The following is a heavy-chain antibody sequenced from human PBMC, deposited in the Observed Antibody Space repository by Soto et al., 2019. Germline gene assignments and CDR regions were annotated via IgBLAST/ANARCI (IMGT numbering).Heavy chain of an antibody. Sequence: ASETLCLTCTVSGGFISCYYWSWIRQPPGKGLEWIGYIYYSWITNYNPSLKSRVTISVVTSKNQFSLKLSSLTFAVTAVYYCARVWGYYFDYWGQGTLVTVSS. J-gene: IGHJ4*02. D-gene: IGHD3-10*01. CDR1: GGFISCYY. CDR3: ARVWGYYFDY. CDR2: IYYSWIT. V-gene: IGHV4-59*01.